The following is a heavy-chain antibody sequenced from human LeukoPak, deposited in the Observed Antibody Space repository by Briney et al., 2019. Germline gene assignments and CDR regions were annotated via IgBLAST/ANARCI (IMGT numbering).Heavy chain of an antibody. Sequence: GGSLRLSCAASGFTFSSYAMSWVRQAPGKGLEWVSAISGSDSTYYADSVKGRFTISRDNSKNTLYLQMNSLRAEDTAIYYCAKGVRFLDWWILDYWGQGSLVTVSS. D-gene: IGHD3-9*01. CDR2: ISGSDST. CDR1: GFTFSSYA. V-gene: IGHV3-23*01. J-gene: IGHJ4*02. CDR3: AKGVRFLDWWILDY.